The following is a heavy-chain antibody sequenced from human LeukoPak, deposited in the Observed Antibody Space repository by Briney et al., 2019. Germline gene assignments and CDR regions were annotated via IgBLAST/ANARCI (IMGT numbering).Heavy chain of an antibody. CDR1: VFTFSAYH. Sequence: GGSLRLSCAASVFTFSAYHINWVRQAPWKGLEWISYISTTGTTIHYADSVKGRFAISRDNAKSSLYLQMNSLRDEDTAVYYCARVWQDYSGVDYWGQGTLVTVSS. D-gene: IGHD2-21*01. J-gene: IGHJ4*02. CDR3: ARVWQDYSGVDY. CDR2: ISTTGTTI. V-gene: IGHV3-48*02.